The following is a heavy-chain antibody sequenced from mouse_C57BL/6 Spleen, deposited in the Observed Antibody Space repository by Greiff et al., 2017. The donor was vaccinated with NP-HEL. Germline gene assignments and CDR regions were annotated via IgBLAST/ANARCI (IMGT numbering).Heavy chain of an antibody. V-gene: IGHV1-81*01. Sequence: VQLQQSGAELARPGASVKLSCKASGYTFTSYGISWVKQRTGQGLEWIGEIYPRSGNTYYNEKFKGKATLTADKSASTAYMELRSLTSEDSAVYFCAREGDGYYYAYWGQGTLVTVSA. J-gene: IGHJ3*01. CDR3: AREGDGYYYAY. CDR2: IYPRSGNT. D-gene: IGHD2-3*01. CDR1: GYTFTSYG.